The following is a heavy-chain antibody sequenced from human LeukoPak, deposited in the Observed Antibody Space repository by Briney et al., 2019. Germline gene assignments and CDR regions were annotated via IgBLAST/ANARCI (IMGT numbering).Heavy chain of an antibody. J-gene: IGHJ4*02. V-gene: IGHV3-43D*03. Sequence: GGSLRLSCAASGFSFDDYVMYWVRQAPGKGLEWVSLINWDGGGTYYADSVKDRFTISRDNSKNSLHLQMNSLRLEDTALYYCAKERAGYGAGIDDWGQGTLVTVSS. CDR3: AKERAGYGAGIDD. CDR2: INWDGGGT. CDR1: GFSFDDYV. D-gene: IGHD1-1*01.